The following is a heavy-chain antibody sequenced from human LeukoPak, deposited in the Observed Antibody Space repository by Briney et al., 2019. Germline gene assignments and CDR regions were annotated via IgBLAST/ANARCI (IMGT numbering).Heavy chain of an antibody. Sequence: SETLSLTCIVSGGSISTHYWSWIRQPAAKGLEWIGRISASGSTRYNPSLESRVTMSVDMSKNQFALKLTSVTAADTAVYFCARGLAAAYDYNWFDPWGQGTLITVSS. CDR2: ISASGST. V-gene: IGHV4-4*07. CDR3: ARGLAAAYDYNWFDP. J-gene: IGHJ5*02. CDR1: GGSISTHY. D-gene: IGHD5-12*01.